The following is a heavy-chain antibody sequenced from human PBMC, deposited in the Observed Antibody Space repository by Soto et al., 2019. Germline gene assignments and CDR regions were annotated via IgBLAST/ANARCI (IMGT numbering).Heavy chain of an antibody. J-gene: IGHJ4*02. CDR2: ISVSGDRA. CDR3: AKDPPLLYDFWSRYLRDY. D-gene: IGHD3-3*01. Sequence: GRSLRLSCAASGFTFTSYAMCWVRQAPGKGLEWVSSISVSGDRAFYADSVKGRFTISRDNSKNTLYLQMNSLRAEDTAVYYCAKDPPLLYDFWSRYLRDYSSQGSLVIVS. CDR1: GFTFTSYA. V-gene: IGHV3-23*01.